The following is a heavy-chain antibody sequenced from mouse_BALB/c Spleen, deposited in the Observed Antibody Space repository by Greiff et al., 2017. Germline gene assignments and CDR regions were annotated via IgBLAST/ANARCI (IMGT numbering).Heavy chain of an antibody. CDR1: GYSITSDYA. J-gene: IGHJ3*01. V-gene: IGHV3-2*02. D-gene: IGHD2-4*01. Sequence: EVKVEESGPGLVKPSQSLSLTCTVTGYSITSDYAWNWIRQFPGNKLEWMGYISYSGSTSYNPSLKSRISITRDTSKNQFFLQLNSVTTEDTATYYCARKGLRSFAYWGQGTLVTVSA. CDR2: ISYSGST. CDR3: ARKGLRSFAY.